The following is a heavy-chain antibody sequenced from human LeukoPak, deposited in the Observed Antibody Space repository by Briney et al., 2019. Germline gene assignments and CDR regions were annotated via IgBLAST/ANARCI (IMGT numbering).Heavy chain of an antibody. CDR1: GFTFSRYE. CDR3: ARDPGDSSGYVFDY. J-gene: IGHJ4*02. CDR2: ISSSGSTI. Sequence: PGGSLRLSCAASGFTFSRYEMNWVRQAPGKGLEWVSYISSSGSTIYYADSVKGRFTISRDNAKNSLYLQMNSLRAEDTAVYYCARDPGDSSGYVFDYWGQGTLVTVSS. V-gene: IGHV3-48*03. D-gene: IGHD3-22*01.